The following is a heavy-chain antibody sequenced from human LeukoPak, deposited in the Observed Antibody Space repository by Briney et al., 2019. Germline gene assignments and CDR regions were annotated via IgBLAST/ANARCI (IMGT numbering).Heavy chain of an antibody. CDR1: GYTLTELS. CDR2: FDPEDGET. CDR3: LTILEAFDI. Sequence: ASVKVSCKVSGYTLTELSMHWVRQAPGKGLEWMGGFDPEDGETIYAQKFQGRVTMTEDTSTDTAYMELSSLRAEDTAVYYSLTILEAFDIWGQGTMVTVSS. D-gene: IGHD3-3*01. V-gene: IGHV1-24*01. J-gene: IGHJ3*02.